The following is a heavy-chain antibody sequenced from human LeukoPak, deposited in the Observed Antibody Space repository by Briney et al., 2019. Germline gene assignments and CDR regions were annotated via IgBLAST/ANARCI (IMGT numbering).Heavy chain of an antibody. CDR1: GFTFDDYA. D-gene: IGHD6-19*01. CDR3: AKDKIAVAGIRRAFDI. V-gene: IGHV3-9*03. CDR2: ISWNSGSI. J-gene: IGHJ3*02. Sequence: GRSLRLSCAASGFTFDDYAMHWVRQAPGKGLEWVSGISWNSGSIGYADSVMGRFTISRDNAKNSLYLQMNSLRAEDMALYYCAKDKIAVAGIRRAFDIWGQGTMVTVSS.